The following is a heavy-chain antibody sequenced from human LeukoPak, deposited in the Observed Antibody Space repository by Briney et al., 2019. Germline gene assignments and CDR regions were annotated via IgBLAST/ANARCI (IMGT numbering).Heavy chain of an antibody. CDR2: MNPNSGNT. CDR3: ARGKTNDYVWGSYRYHRLDY. D-gene: IGHD3-16*02. V-gene: IGHV1-8*02. Sequence: ASVKVSCKASGYTFTSYGISWVRQAPGQGLEWMGWMNPNSGNTGYAQKFQGGVTMTRNTSISTAYMELSSLRSEDTAVYYCARGKTNDYVWGSYRYHRLDYWGQGTLVTVSS. J-gene: IGHJ4*02. CDR1: GYTFTSYG.